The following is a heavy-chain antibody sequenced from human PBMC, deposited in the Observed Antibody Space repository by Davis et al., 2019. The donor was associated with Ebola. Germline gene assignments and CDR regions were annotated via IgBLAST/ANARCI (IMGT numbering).Heavy chain of an antibody. Sequence: PSETLSLTCAVYGGSFSGYYWSWIRQPPGKGLEWIGEINHSGSTNYNPSLKSRVTISVDTSKNQFSLKLSSVTAADTAVYYCARGELQLWPDYFDYWGQGTLVTVSS. D-gene: IGHD5-18*01. CDR2: INHSGST. CDR3: ARGELQLWPDYFDY. CDR1: GGSFSGYY. J-gene: IGHJ4*02. V-gene: IGHV4-34*01.